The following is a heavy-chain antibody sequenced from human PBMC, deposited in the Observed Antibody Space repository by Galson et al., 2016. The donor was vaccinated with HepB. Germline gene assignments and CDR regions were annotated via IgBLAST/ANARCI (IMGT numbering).Heavy chain of an antibody. D-gene: IGHD3-3*01. V-gene: IGHV1-18*01. CDR3: ARLPLRLGVGAQDY. CDR2: IGTDNDST. Sequence: SVKVSCKAFGYTFTTKYLHWVRQAPGQGLEWMGWIGTDNDSTNYAQKLRGRVTMTTDTSRTTAYMELRSLRSDDTAVYYCARLPLRLGVGAQDYWGQGTPVTVSS. J-gene: IGHJ4*02. CDR1: GYTFTTKY.